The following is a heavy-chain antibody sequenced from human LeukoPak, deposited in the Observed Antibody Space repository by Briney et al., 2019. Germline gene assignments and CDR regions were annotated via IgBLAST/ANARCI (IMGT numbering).Heavy chain of an antibody. CDR3: AKIGSTIGGY. Sequence: GGSLRPSCTGSGFTFDDYAMHWVRQPPGKGLEWVSLITGDGGSTFYADSVKGRFTISRDNNKNSLYLQMNSLRSEDTALYYCAKIGSTIGGYWGQGTLVTVSS. CDR2: ITGDGGST. D-gene: IGHD5-24*01. V-gene: IGHV3-43*02. CDR1: GFTFDDYA. J-gene: IGHJ4*02.